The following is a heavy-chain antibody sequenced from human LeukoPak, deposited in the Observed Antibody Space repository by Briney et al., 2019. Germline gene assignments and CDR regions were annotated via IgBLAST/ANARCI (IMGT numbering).Heavy chain of an antibody. D-gene: IGHD3-10*01. Sequence: SETLSLTCTVSGGSISGSYWSWIRQPPGKGLEWIAYMYNSGSTNYNPSLKSRVTMSVDTSKNQFSLKLSSVTAADTAVYYCASQSNYGSGRSYYYYYMDVWGKGTTVTVSS. CDR1: GGSISGSY. CDR2: MYNSGST. J-gene: IGHJ6*03. CDR3: ASQSNYGSGRSYYYYYMDV. V-gene: IGHV4-59*12.